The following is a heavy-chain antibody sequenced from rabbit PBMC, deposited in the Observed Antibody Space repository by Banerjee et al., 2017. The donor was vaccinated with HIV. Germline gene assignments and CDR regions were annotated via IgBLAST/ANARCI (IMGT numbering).Heavy chain of an antibody. J-gene: IGHJ4*01. V-gene: IGHV1S45*01. D-gene: IGHD4-1*01. Sequence: QAQLAESGGDLVKPEGSLTLTCTASGFSFSSSYWICWVRQAPGKGLEWIACIYAGTSGSTYYASWAKGRFTISKTSSTTVTLQMTSLTAADTATYFWARAPSSSGWAFNLWGPGTLVTVS. CDR2: IYAGTSGST. CDR1: GFSFSSSYW. CDR3: ARAPSSSGWAFNL.